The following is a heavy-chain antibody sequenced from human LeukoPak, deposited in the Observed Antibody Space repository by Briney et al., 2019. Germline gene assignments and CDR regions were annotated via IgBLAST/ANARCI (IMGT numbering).Heavy chain of an antibody. J-gene: IGHJ5*02. CDR3: ARGGNIWSGLLGRNCFDP. Sequence: SEKLSLNCAVYGGTFRGYYWSWIRPPPGPGLGWIVEVNHSGSTNYKPALTSRVTISDDTSKNQFSLRLSSVTASDTAVYYCARGGNIWSGLLGRNCFDPWGQGTLVTVSS. CDR2: VNHSGST. D-gene: IGHD3-3*01. CDR1: GGTFRGYY. V-gene: IGHV4-34*01.